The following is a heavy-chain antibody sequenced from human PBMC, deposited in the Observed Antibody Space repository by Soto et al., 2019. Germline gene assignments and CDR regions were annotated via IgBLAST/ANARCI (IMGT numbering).Heavy chain of an antibody. CDR1: GFSISDCS. D-gene: IGHD3-10*01. V-gene: IGHV3-48*01. CDR2: ISTNNDAI. Sequence: EVQLVEAGGGLVQPGGSLRLSCAASGFSISDCSMNWVRRAPGKGLEWIAYISTNNDAIYYADSVKGRVTISIDNAKNSLYLQLNSLRAEDTDLYYCASVLGSRRSGSYPSYWGQGTLVTVSS. CDR3: ASVLGSRRSGSYPSY. J-gene: IGHJ4*02.